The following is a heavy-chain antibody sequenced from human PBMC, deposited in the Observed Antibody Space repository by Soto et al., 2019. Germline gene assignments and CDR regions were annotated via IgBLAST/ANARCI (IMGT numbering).Heavy chain of an antibody. V-gene: IGHV1-69*13. D-gene: IGHD3-22*01. CDR2: IIPIFGTA. CDR3: ARTPLDSSGYYSFHDY. J-gene: IGHJ4*02. Sequence: SVKVSCKASGGTFSSYAISWVRQAPGQGLEWMGGIIPIFGTANYAQKFQGRVTITADESTSTAYMELSSLRSEDTAVYYCARTPLDSSGYYSFHDYWGQGTLVTVSS. CDR1: GGTFSSYA.